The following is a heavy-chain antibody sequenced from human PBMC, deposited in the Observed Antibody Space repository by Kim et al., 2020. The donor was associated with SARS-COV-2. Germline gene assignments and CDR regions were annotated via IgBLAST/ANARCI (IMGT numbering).Heavy chain of an antibody. J-gene: IGHJ6*02. CDR3: ARTPAYYGSGSYYLKGIYYYYGMDV. V-gene: IGHV1-8*01. CDR1: GYTFTSYD. CDR2: MNPNSGNT. Sequence: ASVKVSCKASGYTFTSYDINWVRQATGQGLEWMGWMNPNSGNTGYAQKFQGRVTMTRNTSISTAYMELSSLRSEDTAVYYCARTPAYYGSGSYYLKGIYYYYGMDVWGQGTTVTVSS. D-gene: IGHD3-10*01.